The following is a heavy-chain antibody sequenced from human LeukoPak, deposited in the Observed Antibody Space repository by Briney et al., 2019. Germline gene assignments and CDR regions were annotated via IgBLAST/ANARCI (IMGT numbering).Heavy chain of an antibody. CDR3: ARHYYDSSGYYPENFQR. J-gene: IGHJ1*01. Sequence: SETLSLTCAVYGGSFSGYYWSWIRQPPGKGLEWIGEINHSGSTNYNPSLRSRVTISVDTSKNQFSLKLSSVTAADTAVYYCARHYYDSSGYYPENFQRWGQGTLVTVSS. CDR2: INHSGST. CDR1: GGSFSGYY. D-gene: IGHD3-22*01. V-gene: IGHV4-34*01.